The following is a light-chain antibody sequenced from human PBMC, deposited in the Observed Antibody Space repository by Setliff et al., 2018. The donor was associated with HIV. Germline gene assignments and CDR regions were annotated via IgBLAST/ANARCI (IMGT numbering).Light chain of an antibody. CDR1: SNDVVRYDL. V-gene: IGLV2-23*01. CDR2: QAT. CDR3: CATTGSHTFV. J-gene: IGLJ1*01. Sequence: QSVLTQPASVSGSPGQAITIACTGTSNDVVRYDLVSWYQQHPARAPKLIIYQATRRPSVVSNRFSGSKSGNVASLTISGLQASDEADYYCCATTGSHTFVFGTGTQVTVL.